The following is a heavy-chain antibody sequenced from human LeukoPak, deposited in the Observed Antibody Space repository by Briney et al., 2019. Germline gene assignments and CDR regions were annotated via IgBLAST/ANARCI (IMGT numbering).Heavy chain of an antibody. CDR1: GGSFSGYY. J-gene: IGHJ4*02. CDR3: ARASMVRGVLDY. D-gene: IGHD3-10*01. Sequence: SETLSLTCAVYGGSFSGYYWSWIRQPPGKGLEWIGEINHSGSTNYNPSLKSRVTISVDASKNQFSLKLSSVTAADTAVYYCARASMVRGVLDYWGQGTLVTVSS. CDR2: INHSGST. V-gene: IGHV4-34*01.